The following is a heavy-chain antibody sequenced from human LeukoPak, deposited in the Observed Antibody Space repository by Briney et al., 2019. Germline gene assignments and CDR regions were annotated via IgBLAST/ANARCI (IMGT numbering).Heavy chain of an antibody. J-gene: IGHJ4*02. V-gene: IGHV4-34*01. CDR1: GGSFSGYY. Sequence: SETLSLTCAVYGGSFSGYYCSWIRQPPGKGLEWIGEINHSGSTNYNPSLKSRVTISVDTSKNQFSLKLSSVTAADTAVYYCASYSGGIQYYFDYWGQGTLVTVSS. D-gene: IGHD2-15*01. CDR2: INHSGST. CDR3: ASYSGGIQYYFDY.